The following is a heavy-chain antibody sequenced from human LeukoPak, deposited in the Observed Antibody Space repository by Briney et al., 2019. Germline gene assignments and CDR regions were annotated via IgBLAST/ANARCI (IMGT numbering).Heavy chain of an antibody. CDR3: ARGLRGWTKNDIDY. Sequence: ASVKVSCKASGYTFTSYDINWVRQATGQGREWMGWMNPNSGNTGYAQKFQGRVTMTRNTYISTAYMELSSLRSEDTAVYYCARGLRGWTKNDIDYWGQGTLVTVSS. V-gene: IGHV1-8*01. J-gene: IGHJ4*02. D-gene: IGHD1-1*01. CDR1: GYTFTSYD. CDR2: MNPNSGNT.